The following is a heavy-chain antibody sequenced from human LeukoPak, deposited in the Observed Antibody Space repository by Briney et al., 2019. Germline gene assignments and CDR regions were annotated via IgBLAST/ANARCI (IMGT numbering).Heavy chain of an antibody. CDR3: VKDFDQ. V-gene: IGHV3-23*01. Sequence: PGGSLRLSCAASGFTFSNYAMSWVRQAPGKGLEWVSVISGNGRTTYDADSVKGWFTISRDNSKNTLYLQMNSLRVDDTAVYHCVKDFDQWGQGILVTVSS. J-gene: IGHJ4*02. CDR2: ISGNGRTT. CDR1: GFTFSNYA.